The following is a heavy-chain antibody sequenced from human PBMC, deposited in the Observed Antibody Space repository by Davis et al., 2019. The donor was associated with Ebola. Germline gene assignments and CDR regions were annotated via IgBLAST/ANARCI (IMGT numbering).Heavy chain of an antibody. V-gene: IGHV3-30*18. CDR3: AKPVLRFLEWPYYFDY. D-gene: IGHD3-3*01. CDR1: GFTFSSYG. CDR2: ISYDGSNK. J-gene: IGHJ4*02. Sequence: GESLKISCAASGFTFSSYGMHWVRQAPGKGLEWVAVISYDGSNKYYADSVKGRFTISRDNSKNTLYLQMNSLRAEDTAVYYCAKPVLRFLEWPYYFDYWGQGTLVTVSS.